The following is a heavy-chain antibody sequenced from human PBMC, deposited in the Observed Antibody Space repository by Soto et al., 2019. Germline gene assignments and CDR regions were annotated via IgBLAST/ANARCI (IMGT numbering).Heavy chain of an antibody. CDR2: IYHSGST. CDR3: ARVGLFLTGYYQPNYFEY. V-gene: IGHV4-4*02. J-gene: IGHJ4*02. Sequence: PSDTLSLTCAVSSGSISSSNCLSFFLQPPGKGLEWIGEIYHSGSTNYNPSLKSRVTISVDKSKNQFSLKLSSVTAADTAVYYCARVGLFLTGYYQPNYFEYWGQGTLVTVSS. D-gene: IGHD3-9*01. CDR1: SGSISSSNC.